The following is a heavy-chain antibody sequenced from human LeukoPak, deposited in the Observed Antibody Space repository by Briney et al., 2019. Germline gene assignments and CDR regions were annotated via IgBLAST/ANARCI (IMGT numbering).Heavy chain of an antibody. CDR1: GYTFTSYY. V-gene: IGHV1-2*04. CDR3: ARARITMVRGVSGGFDP. CDR2: INPNSGGT. J-gene: IGHJ5*02. D-gene: IGHD3-10*01. Sequence: ASVKVSCKASGYTFTSYYMHWVRQAPGQGLEWMGWINPNSGGTNYAQKFQGWVTMTRDTSISTAYMELSRLRSDDTAVYYCARARITMVRGVSGGFDPWGQGTLVTVSS.